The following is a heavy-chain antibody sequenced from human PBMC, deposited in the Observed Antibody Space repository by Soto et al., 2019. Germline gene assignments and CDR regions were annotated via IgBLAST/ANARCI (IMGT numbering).Heavy chain of an antibody. CDR1: GGSISSYY. D-gene: IGHD3-22*01. J-gene: IGHJ4*02. CDR2: IYFSGST. V-gene: IGHV4-59*01. CDR3: ARDGYYYDSSGYQSVYYFDY. Sequence: SETLSLTCTVSGGSISSYYWSWIRQPPGKGLEWIGYIYFSGSTNYNPSLKSRVTISVDTSKNQFSLKLSSVTAADTAVYYCARDGYYYDSSGYQSVYYFDYWGQRTRVTVSS.